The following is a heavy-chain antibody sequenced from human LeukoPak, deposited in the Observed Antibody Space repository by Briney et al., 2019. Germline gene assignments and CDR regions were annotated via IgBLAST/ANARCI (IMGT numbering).Heavy chain of an antibody. D-gene: IGHD3-22*01. V-gene: IGHV4-39*07. CDR1: GDSIGSTSYY. J-gene: IGHJ1*01. CDR2: IYFSGST. Sequence: SETLSLTCNVSGDSIGSTSYYWGWIRQPPGKGLEWIGNIYFSGSTYYNPSLKSRVTISVDTSKNQFSLKLSSVTAADTAVYYCARVYDSSGYYYTEYFQHWGQGTLVTVSS. CDR3: ARVYDSSGYYYTEYFQH.